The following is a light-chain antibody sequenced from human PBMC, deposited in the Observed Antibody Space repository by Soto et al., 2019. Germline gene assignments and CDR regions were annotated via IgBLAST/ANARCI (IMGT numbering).Light chain of an antibody. J-gene: IGKJ1*01. CDR2: GTS. CDR3: HQFGDSPQT. V-gene: IGKV3-20*01. CDR1: QSLSGSY. Sequence: EIVLTQSPGTLSLSPGDRATLSCRASQSLSGSYIAWYQQRPGQAPRLLIYGTSTRATGIPDRFSGSGSGTDFTLAISRLEPEDFAVYYCHQFGDSPQTFGQGTTVEI.